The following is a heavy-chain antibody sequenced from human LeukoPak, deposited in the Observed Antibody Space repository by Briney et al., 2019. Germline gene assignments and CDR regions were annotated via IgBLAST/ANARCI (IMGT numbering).Heavy chain of an antibody. D-gene: IGHD2/OR15-2a*01. CDR1: GYIFSNHY. CDR3: ARDPPESYYFDY. J-gene: IGHJ4*02. Sequence: GASVKVSCKTSGYIFSNHYIHWVRQAPGQGPEWMGIIRPSSGRADYTQKFQGRVTMTRDMSTTTVYMELTTLGSDDTAVYFCARDPPESYYFDYWGQGTLVTVSS. V-gene: IGHV1-46*01. CDR2: IRPSSGRA.